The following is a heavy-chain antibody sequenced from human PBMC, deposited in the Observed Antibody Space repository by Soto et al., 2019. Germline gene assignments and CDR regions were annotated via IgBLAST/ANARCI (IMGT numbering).Heavy chain of an antibody. CDR1: GGTFSNYA. J-gene: IGHJ4*02. D-gene: IGHD1-7*01. Sequence: QVQLVQSGAEVKKPGSSVKVSCKASGGTFSNYAISWVRQAPGQGLEWMGGIIPIFGTANYAQKFQGRVTITADESTSTAYMELSSLRSEDTAVYYCARDRGGLELHGPHIFDYWGQGTLVTVSS. CDR2: IIPIFGTA. CDR3: ARDRGGLELHGPHIFDY. V-gene: IGHV1-69*01.